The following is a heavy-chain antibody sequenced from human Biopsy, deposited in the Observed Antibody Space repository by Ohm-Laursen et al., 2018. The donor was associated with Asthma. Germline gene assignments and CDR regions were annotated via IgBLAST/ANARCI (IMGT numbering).Heavy chain of an antibody. V-gene: IGHV4-31*03. CDR3: ARAQDYYDSRGYYRSSDY. CDR1: YGSITSGGYY. D-gene: IGHD3-22*01. Sequence: FTCTVSYGSITSGGYYWTWIRQHPGKGLEWIGFIYYSGSTYYNPSLKSRVSISIDTSKNQFSLKLSSVTAADTAVYYCARAQDYYDSRGYYRSSDYWGQGTLVTVSS. CDR2: IYYSGST. J-gene: IGHJ4*02.